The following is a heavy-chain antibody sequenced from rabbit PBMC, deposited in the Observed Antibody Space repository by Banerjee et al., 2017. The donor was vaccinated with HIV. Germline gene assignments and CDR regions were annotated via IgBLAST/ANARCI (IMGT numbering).Heavy chain of an antibody. V-gene: IGHV1S40*01. J-gene: IGHJ4*01. CDR3: ARESLIGYDL. D-gene: IGHD6-1*01. CDR1: GFSFSSGYD. Sequence: QSLEESGGDLVKPGASLTLTCKASGFSFSSGYDMCWVRQAPGKGLEWIGDIYAGSGSTYYASWVNGRFTISSDNAQNTVDLQMNSLTAADTATYFCARESLIGYDLWGPGTLVTVS. CDR2: IYAGSGST.